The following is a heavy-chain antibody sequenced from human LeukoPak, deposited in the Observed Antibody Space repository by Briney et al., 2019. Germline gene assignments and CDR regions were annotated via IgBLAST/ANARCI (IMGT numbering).Heavy chain of an antibody. CDR1: GGSMSSNW. J-gene: IGHJ4*02. V-gene: IGHV4-4*02. D-gene: IGHD1/OR15-1a*01. CDR2: IFHTGAT. CDR3: ARHTAITGTRGFDY. Sequence: SETLSLTCAVSGGSMSSNWWSWVRQPPGKGLEWIWEIFHTGATHYNSSLESRVTITIDTSQNQLSLKLTPVTAADTALYYCARHTAITGTRGFDYWGRGTLVTVSS.